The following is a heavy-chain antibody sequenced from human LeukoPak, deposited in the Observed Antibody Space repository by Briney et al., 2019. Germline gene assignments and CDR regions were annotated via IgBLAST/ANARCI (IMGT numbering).Heavy chain of an antibody. J-gene: IGHJ6*02. CDR2: IYNSGSI. D-gene: IGHD2-8*02. CDR3: ARLRITGGHYYQHGLDV. Sequence: PSETLSLTCTVSGDSISSGGYYWSWIRQPPGKGLEWIGYIYNSGSINYNPSLKSRVTTSVDTSKKQFSLKLSSVTAADTTVYYCARLRITGGHYYQHGLDVWGQGTTVTVSS. CDR1: GDSISSGGYY. V-gene: IGHV4-61*08.